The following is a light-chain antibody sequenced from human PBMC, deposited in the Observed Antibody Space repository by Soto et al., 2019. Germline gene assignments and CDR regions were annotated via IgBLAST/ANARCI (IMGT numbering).Light chain of an antibody. CDR3: SSYTSSSTLNYV. CDR2: DVT. CDR1: SSDVVAYNY. V-gene: IGLV2-14*01. Sequence: QSALTQPASVSGSPGQSITISCTGTSSDVVAYNYVSWYQQHPGKVPKLMIYDVTNRPSGVSNRFSGSKSGNTASPTISGLQAEDEADYYCSSYTSSSTLNYVFGTGTKVTVL. J-gene: IGLJ1*01.